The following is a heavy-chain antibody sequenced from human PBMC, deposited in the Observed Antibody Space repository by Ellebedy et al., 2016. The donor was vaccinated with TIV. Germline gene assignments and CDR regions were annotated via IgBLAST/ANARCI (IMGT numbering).Heavy chain of an antibody. D-gene: IGHD1-14*01. J-gene: IGHJ2*01. CDR3: ARLRQSRDRSHWYFDL. V-gene: IGHV4-4*07. CDR1: GGSFSSYS. Sequence: SETLSLXXTVSGGSFSSYSWSWIRQSAGKGLDWIGRIFMSGSTTYNPSLKNRVTMSVDASTTQLSLNLSSVTAADTAVDFCARLRQSRDRSHWYFDLWGRGTLVTVSS. CDR2: IFMSGST.